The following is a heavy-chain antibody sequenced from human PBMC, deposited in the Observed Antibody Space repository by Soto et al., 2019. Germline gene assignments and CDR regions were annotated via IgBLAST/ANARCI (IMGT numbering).Heavy chain of an antibody. V-gene: IGHV1-18*01. J-gene: IGHJ4*02. CDR3: ARGGTPLDY. D-gene: IGHD3-16*01. Sequence: QVQLVQSGAEGKKPGASVKVSCKASCYTFTNFGITWVRQAPGQGLEWMGWISAYNGNTNYAQNSQGRVTMTTDTSTSTASMELWSLRSDDTAVYYCARGGTPLDYWCQGTLVTVSS. CDR2: ISAYNGNT. CDR1: CYTFTNFG.